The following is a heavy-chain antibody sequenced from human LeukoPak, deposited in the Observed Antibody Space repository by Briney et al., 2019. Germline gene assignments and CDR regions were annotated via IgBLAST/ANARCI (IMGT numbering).Heavy chain of an antibody. CDR2: ILPIFGTA. Sequence: ASVKVSFKASGGTFNSYAISWVRQAPGQGLEWMGEILPIFGTARYAQKFQGRVTITADESTRTAYMELSGLRSYDTAVYCCARDGLYASGSTNYHDYGMDVCGKGATVTASS. D-gene: IGHD3-10*01. V-gene: IGHV1-69*01. CDR3: ARDGLYASGSTNYHDYGMDV. J-gene: IGHJ6*04. CDR1: GGTFNSYA.